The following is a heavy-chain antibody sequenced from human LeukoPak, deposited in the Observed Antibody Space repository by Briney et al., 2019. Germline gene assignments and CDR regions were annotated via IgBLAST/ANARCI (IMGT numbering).Heavy chain of an antibody. V-gene: IGHV3-30*18. CDR2: ISYDGSNE. J-gene: IGHJ5*02. CDR1: GFTFSGYA. Sequence: GGSLRLSCAASGFTFSGYAMSWVRQAPGKGLEWVAVISYDGSNEYYADSVKGRFTISRDNSKNTLYLQMNSLRAEDTAVYYCAKDNSMVRGEYNWFDPWGQGTLVTVSS. D-gene: IGHD3-10*01. CDR3: AKDNSMVRGEYNWFDP.